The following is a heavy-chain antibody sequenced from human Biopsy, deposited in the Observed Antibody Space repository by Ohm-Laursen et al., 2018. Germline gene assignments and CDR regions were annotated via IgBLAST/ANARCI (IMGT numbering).Heavy chain of an antibody. V-gene: IGHV4-30-4*01. CDR3: ARAYFYGVGTSNYFFDS. CDR2: IYYSWTT. CDR1: GGSVRSPDHR. J-gene: IGHJ4*02. Sequence: SQTLSLTCTVSGGSVRSPDHRWNWVRRAPGTGLEWIGNIYYSWTTFYSPSLRGRVTMDLDTSKNQFSLRLRSVTSADTAVYFCARAYFYGVGTSNYFFDSWGQGALVTVSS. D-gene: IGHD3-10*01.